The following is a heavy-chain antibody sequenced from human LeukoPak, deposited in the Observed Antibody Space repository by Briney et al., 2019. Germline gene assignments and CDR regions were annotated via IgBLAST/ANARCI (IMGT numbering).Heavy chain of an antibody. J-gene: IGHJ4*02. CDR1: IFPFSSYD. Sequence: GRSLRLSCAASIFPFSSYDMHWVRQAPGKALEWVADISYDGSNKYYADSVKGRFAISRDNSKNTVYLQMNSLRVEDTAVYYCARANTPFADYWGQGTLVTVSS. V-gene: IGHV3-30*01. D-gene: IGHD2-2*02. CDR3: ARANTPFADY. CDR2: ISYDGSNK.